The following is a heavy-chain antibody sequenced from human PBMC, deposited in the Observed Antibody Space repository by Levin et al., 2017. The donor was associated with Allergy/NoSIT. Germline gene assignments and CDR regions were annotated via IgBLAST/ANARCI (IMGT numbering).Heavy chain of an antibody. CDR2: ISVNNGIT. Sequence: ASVKVSCKASGYTFMNYGISWVRQAPGQGLEWMGWISVNNGITNYAQNLQGRVTMTTDTSTSIAYMELRSLTSDDTAVYYCARGDIAPDYWGQGTLVTVSS. V-gene: IGHV1-18*01. J-gene: IGHJ4*02. CDR1: GYTFMNYG. D-gene: IGHD5-12*01. CDR3: ARGDIAPDY.